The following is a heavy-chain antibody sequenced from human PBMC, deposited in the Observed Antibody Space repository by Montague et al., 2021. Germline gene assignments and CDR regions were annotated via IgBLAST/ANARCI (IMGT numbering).Heavy chain of an antibody. V-gene: IGHV4-31*03. CDR2: MYYSGST. CDR1: GDSLSSVGYT. D-gene: IGHD2-15*01. CDR3: ARGSLSTGDFDY. J-gene: IGHJ4*02. Sequence: TLSLTCTVSGDSLSSVGYTWTWIRQHPGKDLVWIGYMYYSGSTYYNPSLKSRVTISGGTSKNHFSLRLTSVTAADTAVYYCARGSLSTGDFDYWGQGTLVTVSS.